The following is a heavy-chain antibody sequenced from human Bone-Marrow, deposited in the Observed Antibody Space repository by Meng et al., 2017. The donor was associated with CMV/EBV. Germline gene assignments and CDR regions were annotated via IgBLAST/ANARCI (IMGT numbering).Heavy chain of an antibody. Sequence: GGSLRLSCAASGFTFSSYSMNWVRQAPGKGLEWVSSISSSIIYIYYADSVKGRFTISRDNAKNSLYLQMNSLRAEDTAVYYCAKIKKSNGGYYFDYWGQGTLVTVSS. J-gene: IGHJ4*02. V-gene: IGHV3-21*04. CDR3: AKIKKSNGGYYFDY. CDR2: ISSSIIYI. CDR1: GFTFSSYS. D-gene: IGHD3-10*01.